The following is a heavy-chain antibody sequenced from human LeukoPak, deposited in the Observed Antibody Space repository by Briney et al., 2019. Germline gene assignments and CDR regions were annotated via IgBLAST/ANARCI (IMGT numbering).Heavy chain of an antibody. Sequence: PGGSLRPSCVASGFTFSNYGMHWVRQAPGKGLDWVAVIWYDGSYKYYADSVKGRFTISRENPKNTLYLQMNSLRAEDTGIYYCAKVVQYTASTGTGLDYWGQGTLVTVSS. CDR1: GFTFSNYG. J-gene: IGHJ4*02. D-gene: IGHD6-13*01. V-gene: IGHV3-33*06. CDR2: IWYDGSYK. CDR3: AKVVQYTASTGTGLDY.